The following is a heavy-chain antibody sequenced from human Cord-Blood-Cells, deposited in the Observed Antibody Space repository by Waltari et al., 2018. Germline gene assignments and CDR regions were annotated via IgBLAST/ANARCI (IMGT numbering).Heavy chain of an antibody. CDR3: ARDLWGSDAFDI. Sequence: QVQLVESGGGVVQPGRSLRLSRAASGFTFSSYGMHWVRQAPGKGLEWVAVIWYDGSNKYYADSVKGRFTISRDNSKNALYLQMNSLRAEDTAVYYCARDLWGSDAFDIWGQGTMVTVSS. V-gene: IGHV3-33*01. CDR2: IWYDGSNK. D-gene: IGHD7-27*01. CDR1: GFTFSSYG. J-gene: IGHJ3*02.